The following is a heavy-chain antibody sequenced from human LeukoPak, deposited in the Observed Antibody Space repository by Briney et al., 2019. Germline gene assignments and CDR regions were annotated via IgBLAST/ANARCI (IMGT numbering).Heavy chain of an antibody. CDR3: ASRNDILTGYLFDF. Sequence: PSETLSLTCTVSGGSVSSSIYYWGWIRQPPGKGLEWIGSIYYSGSTSYNPSLKSRVTISVDTSKNQFSLKLTSVTAADTAVYYCASRNDILTGYLFDFWGQGTLVTVSS. CDR2: IYYSGST. CDR1: GGSVSSSIYY. D-gene: IGHD3-9*01. V-gene: IGHV4-39*01. J-gene: IGHJ4*02.